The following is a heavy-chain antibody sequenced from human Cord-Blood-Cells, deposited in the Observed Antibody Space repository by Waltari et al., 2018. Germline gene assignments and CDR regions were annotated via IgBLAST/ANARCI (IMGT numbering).Heavy chain of an antibody. CDR1: GGTFSSYT. CDR3: ARSGPTGDTTGDFDY. CDR2: ISPILGIA. J-gene: IGHJ4*02. V-gene: IGHV1-69*02. Sequence: QVQLVQSGAEVKKPGSSVKVSCKASGGTFSSYTNSRVRQAPGQGLEWMGRISPILGIANYAQKFQGRVTITADKSTSTAYMELSSLRFEDTAVYYCARSGPTGDTTGDFDYWGQGTLVTVSS. D-gene: IGHD7-27*01.